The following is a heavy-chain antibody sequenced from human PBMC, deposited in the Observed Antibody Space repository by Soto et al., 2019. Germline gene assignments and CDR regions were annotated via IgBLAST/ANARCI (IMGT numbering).Heavy chain of an antibody. V-gene: IGHV3-23*01. CDR2: ISGSGGST. D-gene: IGHD4-4*01. CDR1: GFTFSSYA. J-gene: IGHJ5*02. Sequence: GVSLRLSCAASGFTFSSYAMSWVRQAPGKGLEWVSAISGSGGSTYYADSVKGRFTISRDNSKNTLYLQMNSLRAEDTAVYYCAKDMNSNYGWFDTWGQGTLVTVSS. CDR3: AKDMNSNYGWFDT.